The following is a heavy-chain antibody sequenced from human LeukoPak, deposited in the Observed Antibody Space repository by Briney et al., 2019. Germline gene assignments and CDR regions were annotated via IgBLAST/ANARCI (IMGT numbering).Heavy chain of an antibody. V-gene: IGHV4-59*01. D-gene: IGHD6-13*01. CDR1: GGSISSYY. CDR3: ARGIEGYSNYFDY. Sequence: SETLSLTCTVSGGSISSYYWSWIRQPPGKGLEWIGYIYYSGGTNYNPSLKSRVTISVDTSKNQFSLKLSSVTAADTAVYYCARGIEGYSNYFDYWGQGTLVTVSS. CDR2: IYYSGGT. J-gene: IGHJ4*02.